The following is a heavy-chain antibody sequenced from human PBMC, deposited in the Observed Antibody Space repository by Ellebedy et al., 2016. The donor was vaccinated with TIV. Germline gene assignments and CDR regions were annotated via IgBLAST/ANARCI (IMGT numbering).Heavy chain of an antibody. V-gene: IGHV4-31*03. Sequence: MPSETLSLTCSVSGGSISSDYYFWSWIRQHPGKGLEWIGYIYYSGGTYYNPSLKSRLTISVDTSKNQFSLRLTSVTAADTAVYYCARLRGYSYGFFDYWGQGILVTVSS. CDR2: IYYSGGT. CDR3: ARLRGYSYGFFDY. J-gene: IGHJ4*02. CDR1: GGSISSDYYF. D-gene: IGHD5-18*01.